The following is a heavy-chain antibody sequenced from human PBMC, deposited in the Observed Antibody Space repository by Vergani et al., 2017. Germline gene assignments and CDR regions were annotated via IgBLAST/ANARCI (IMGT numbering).Heavy chain of an antibody. CDR2: IYTSGST. CDR1: GGSISSGSYY. J-gene: IGHJ4*02. V-gene: IGHV4-61*02. CDR3: ARSSPPLYSSGVPGDFDY. D-gene: IGHD6-19*01. Sequence: QVQLQESGPGLVKPSQTLSLTCTVSGGSISSGSYYWSWIRQPAGKGLEWIGRIYTSGSTNYNPSLKSRVTISVDTSKNQFSLKLSSVTAADTAVYYCARSSPPLYSSGVPGDFDYWGQGTLVTVSS.